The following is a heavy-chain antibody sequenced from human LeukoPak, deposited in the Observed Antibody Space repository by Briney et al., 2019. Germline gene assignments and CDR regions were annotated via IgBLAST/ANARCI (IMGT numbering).Heavy chain of an antibody. CDR2: INPKSGGT. Sequence: ASVKVSCKASGYTFTDYFMNWVRQAPGQGLEWMGWINPKSGGTVYAQKFQGRVTMTRDTSISTAYMELSRLRSDDTAVYYCARDIRGGYFNYWGQGTLVTVSS. CDR1: GYTFTDYF. D-gene: IGHD2-15*01. V-gene: IGHV1-2*02. CDR3: ARDIRGGYFNY. J-gene: IGHJ4*02.